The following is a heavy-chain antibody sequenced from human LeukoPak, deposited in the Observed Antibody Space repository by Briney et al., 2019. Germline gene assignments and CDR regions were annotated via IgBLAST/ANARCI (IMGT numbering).Heavy chain of an antibody. D-gene: IGHD3-9*01. CDR1: GYSFTSYY. CDR2: INCSGGST. Sequence: ASVKVSCKASGYSFTSYYIHWVRQAPGQGLEWLGIINCSGGSTSYAQKSQGRVTMTRDTSTRTVYMELSSLRSEDTAVYYCARCYDNFDVALDIWSQGTMVTVSS. V-gene: IGHV1-46*01. CDR3: ARCYDNFDVALDI. J-gene: IGHJ3*02.